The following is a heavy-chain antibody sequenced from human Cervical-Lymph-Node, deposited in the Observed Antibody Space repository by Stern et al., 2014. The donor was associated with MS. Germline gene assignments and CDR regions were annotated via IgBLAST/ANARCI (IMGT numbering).Heavy chain of an antibody. V-gene: IGHV1-3*03. J-gene: IGHJ6*02. CDR1: GYTFSSYA. CDR3: ARDPRGGMDV. Sequence: VQLVESGAEVKKPGASVRLSCKTSGYTFSSYATHWVRQAPGQSLEWMGWIHGGNGNKKYSRQFQDRVTIDRDTSATTVYMEVRSLRPEDTAVYYCARDPRGGMDVWGQGTTVTVSS. CDR2: IHGGNGNK.